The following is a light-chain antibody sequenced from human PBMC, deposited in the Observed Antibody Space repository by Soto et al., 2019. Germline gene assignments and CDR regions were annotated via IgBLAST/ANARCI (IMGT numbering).Light chain of an antibody. V-gene: IGKV1-5*03. CDR1: QSISSW. J-gene: IGKJ4*01. CDR3: QQYNSVSLLT. Sequence: DIQMTQSPSTLSASVGDRVTITCRASQSISSWLAWYQQKPGKAPKLLIYKASTLESGVPSRFGGSGSGTEFTLTISSLQPDDFATYYCQQYNSVSLLTFGGGTKVDIK. CDR2: KAS.